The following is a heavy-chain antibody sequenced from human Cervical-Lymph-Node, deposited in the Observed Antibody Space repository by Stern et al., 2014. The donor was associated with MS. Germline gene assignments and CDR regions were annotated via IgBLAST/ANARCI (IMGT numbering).Heavy chain of an antibody. J-gene: IGHJ6*02. CDR2: INIDGSST. CDR3: TSGNYGMDV. CDR1: GFPFSSAW. V-gene: IGHV3-74*02. Sequence: VQLVQSGGGLVQPGGSLRLPCAASGFPFSSAWMYWVRQAPGKGLVCVSRINIDGSSTYYADSVKGRFNTSRDNAKSTLYLQMNSLRAEDTAVYYCTSGNYGMDVWGQGTTVTVSS. D-gene: IGHD1-26*01.